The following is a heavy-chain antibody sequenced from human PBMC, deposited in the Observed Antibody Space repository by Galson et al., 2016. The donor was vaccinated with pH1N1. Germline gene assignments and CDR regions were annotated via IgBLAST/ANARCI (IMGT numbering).Heavy chain of an antibody. CDR1: GDSISNYY. CDR3: ARWDFVVGEGWYNGLDV. Sequence: SETLSLTCTVSGDSISNYYWNWIRQPPGRGLEWIGYIYHSYHSGSTKYNPYLKSRVTMSVDTSKSQFSLNLSSVTAADTAVYYCARWDFVVGEGWYNGLDVWGQGTTVSVSS. CDR2: IYHSYHSGST. D-gene: IGHD2-15*01. V-gene: IGHV4-59*01. J-gene: IGHJ6*02.